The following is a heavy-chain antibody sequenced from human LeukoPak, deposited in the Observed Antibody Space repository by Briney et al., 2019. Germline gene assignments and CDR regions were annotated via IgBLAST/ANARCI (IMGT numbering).Heavy chain of an antibody. CDR3: TRPQNTDPVDFLIEF. V-gene: IGHV3-30-3*01. CDR2: ISVDGDFE. Sequence: GGSLRLSCLASGFPFSRYAMHWVRQAPGKGLEWVGMISVDGDFEIYADSVKGRFTISRDSSKNTLYLQLDSLRPEGTAVYHCTRPQNTDPVDFLIEFWGQGTLVTVSS. D-gene: IGHD3-9*01. CDR1: GFPFSRYA. J-gene: IGHJ4*02.